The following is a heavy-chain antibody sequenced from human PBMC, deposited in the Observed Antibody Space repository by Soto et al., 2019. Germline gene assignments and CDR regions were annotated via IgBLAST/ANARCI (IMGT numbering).Heavy chain of an antibody. Sequence: PGGSLRLSCAASGFTFSSYSMNWVRQAPGKGLELVSSISSSSSYIYYADSVKGRFTISRDNAKNSLYLQMNSLGAEDTSVYYCARGIAVVVLAAIDGMGVCGQGTTVTVSS. CDR2: ISSSSSYI. D-gene: IGHD2-2*01. V-gene: IGHV3-21*01. CDR1: GFTFSSYS. J-gene: IGHJ6*02. CDR3: ARGIAVVVLAAIDGMGV.